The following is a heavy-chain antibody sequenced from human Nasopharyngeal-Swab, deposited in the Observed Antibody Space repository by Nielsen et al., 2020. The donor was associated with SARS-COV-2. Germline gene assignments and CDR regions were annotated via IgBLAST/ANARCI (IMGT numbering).Heavy chain of an antibody. D-gene: IGHD1-26*01. CDR1: GFTFGDYA. V-gene: IGHV3-49*01. J-gene: IGHJ3*02. CDR2: IRSKTYGGAP. CDR3: ARSVGSFYGQGAFDI. Sequence: GGSLRLSCTTSGFTFGDYAMSWFRQAPGKGLGWVGFIRSKTYGGAPEYAASVKGRFTISRDGAESIAYLQMNSLETEDTGVYYCARSVGSFYGQGAFDIWGQGTMVTVSS.